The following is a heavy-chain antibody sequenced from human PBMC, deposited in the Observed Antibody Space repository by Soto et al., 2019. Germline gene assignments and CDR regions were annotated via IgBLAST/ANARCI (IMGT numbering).Heavy chain of an antibody. CDR3: ARLLTPPVTTPRNYYYYGMDV. CDR1: GYTFTSYA. V-gene: IGHV1-3*01. Sequence: ASVKVSCKASGYTFTSYAMHWVRQAPGQRLEWMGWINAGNGNTKYSQKFQGRVTITRDTSASTAYMELSSLRSEDTAVYYCARLLTPPVTTPRNYYYYGMDVWGQGTTVTVSS. J-gene: IGHJ6*02. D-gene: IGHD4-4*01. CDR2: INAGNGNT.